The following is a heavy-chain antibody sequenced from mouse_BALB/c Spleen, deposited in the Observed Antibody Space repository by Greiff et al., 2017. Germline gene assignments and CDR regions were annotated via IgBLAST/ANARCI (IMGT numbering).Heavy chain of an antibody. Sequence: EVQGVESGPGLVKPSQSLSLTCTVTGYSITSDYAWNWIRQFPGNKLEWMGYISYSGSTSYNPSLKSRISITRDTSKNQFFLQLNSVTTEDTATYYCARSETARAPYAMDYWGQGTSVTVSS. CDR2: ISYSGST. J-gene: IGHJ4*01. V-gene: IGHV3-2*02. CDR3: ARSETARAPYAMDY. CDR1: GYSITSDYA. D-gene: IGHD3-2*01.